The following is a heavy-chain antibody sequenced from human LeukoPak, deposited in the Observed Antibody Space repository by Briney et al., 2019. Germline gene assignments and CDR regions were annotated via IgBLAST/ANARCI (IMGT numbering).Heavy chain of an antibody. V-gene: IGHV4-4*07. CDR1: GDSFSTYY. CDR3: ARGYTYLDP. CDR2: IYASGGI. Sequence: SETLSLTCTVSGDSFSTYYWTWIRQSAGKGLEWIGRIYASGGINYNPSLRSRVSMSMDTSKKQFSLMLTSVTAADTAVYYCARGYTYLDPWGQGTLVTVSS. J-gene: IGHJ5*02. D-gene: IGHD2-2*02.